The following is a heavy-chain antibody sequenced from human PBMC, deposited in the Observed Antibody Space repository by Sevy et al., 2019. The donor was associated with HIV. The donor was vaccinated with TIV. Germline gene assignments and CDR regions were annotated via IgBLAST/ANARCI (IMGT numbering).Heavy chain of an antibody. D-gene: IGHD2-8*01. V-gene: IGHV1-18*01. CDR3: ARGRGPDNERYYFDY. CDR1: GYIFGIYD. J-gene: IGHJ4*02. CDR2: ITPYSGDT. Sequence: ASVKVSCKASGYIFGIYDISWVRQAPGQGLEWMGWITPYSGDTNYAQKLQGRVTITTDTFTRTSYMELSSLTSDDAGVYYCARGRGPDNERYYFDYWAQGTLVTVSS.